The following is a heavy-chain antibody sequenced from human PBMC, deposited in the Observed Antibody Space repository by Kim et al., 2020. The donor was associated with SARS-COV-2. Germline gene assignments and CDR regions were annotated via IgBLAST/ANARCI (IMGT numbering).Heavy chain of an antibody. V-gene: IGHV4-39*01. CDR3: ARGAVAVAGTLYYYDYYGLDV. CDR2: IYYSGST. CDR1: GGSISSSSYY. D-gene: IGHD6-19*01. Sequence: SETLSLTCTVSGGSISSSSYYWGWIRQPPGKGLEWIGSIYYSGSTYYNPSLKSRVTISIDTSQNQFSLKRGSVTAADTAVYYCARGAVAVAGTLYYYDYYGLDVWGQGTPVTVSS. J-gene: IGHJ6*02.